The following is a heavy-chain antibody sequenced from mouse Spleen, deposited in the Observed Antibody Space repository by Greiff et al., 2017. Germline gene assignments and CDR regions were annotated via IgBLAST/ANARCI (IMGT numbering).Heavy chain of an antibody. D-gene: IGHD2-1*01. J-gene: IGHJ4*01. CDR2: ISSGGSYT. CDR3: ARGGNHLYAMDY. CDR1: GFTFSSYA. Sequence: EVQVVESGGGLVKPGGSLKLSCAASGFTFSSYAMSWVRQTPEKRLEWVATISSGGSYTYYPDSVKGRFTISRDNAKNTLYLQMSSLRSEDTAMYYCARGGNHLYAMDYWGQGTSVTVSS. V-gene: IGHV5-9-3*01.